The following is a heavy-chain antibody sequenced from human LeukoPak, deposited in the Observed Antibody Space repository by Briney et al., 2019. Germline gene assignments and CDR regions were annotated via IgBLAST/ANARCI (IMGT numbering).Heavy chain of an antibody. V-gene: IGHV4-38-2*02. D-gene: IGHD5-18*01. CDR2: MSNSGST. J-gene: IGHJ4*02. CDR1: GYSISSSYS. Sequence: SETLSLTCTVSGYSISSSYSWGWIRQPPEKGLEWIGYMSNSGSTNYNPSLKSRVTISLDTSKNQVSLNLRSVTAADTAVYYCARGGYSHGYILLNYWGQGILVTVSS. CDR3: ARGGYSHGYILLNY.